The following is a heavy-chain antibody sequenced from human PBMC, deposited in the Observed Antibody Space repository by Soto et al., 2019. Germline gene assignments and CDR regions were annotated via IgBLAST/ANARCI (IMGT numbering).Heavy chain of an antibody. Sequence: GGSLRLSCAASGFIFSNYVMYWVRQAPGKGLEWVAFMSYDGTTKYYADSVKGRFTISRDNSKNTLYLQMNSLRPEDTGVYYCAREVLWSRYFDYWGQGTRVTVSS. CDR3: AREVLWSRYFDY. D-gene: IGHD3-10*01. CDR1: GFIFSNYV. J-gene: IGHJ4*02. V-gene: IGHV3-30-3*01. CDR2: MSYDGTTK.